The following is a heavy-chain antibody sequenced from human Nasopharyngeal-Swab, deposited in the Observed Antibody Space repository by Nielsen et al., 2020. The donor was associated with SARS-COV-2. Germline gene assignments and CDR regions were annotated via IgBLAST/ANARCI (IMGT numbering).Heavy chain of an antibody. CDR3: ARARYYDSSGYGGYYYYGMDV. J-gene: IGHJ6*02. CDR2: IYYSGST. V-gene: IGHV4-31*11. CDR1: GGSISSGGYY. Sequence: LRLSCAVSGGSISSGGYYWSWIRQPPGKGLEWIGYIYYSGSTYYNPSLKSRVTISVDTSKNQFSLKLSSVTAADTAVYYCARARYYDSSGYGGYYYYGMDVWGQGTLVTVSS. D-gene: IGHD3-22*01.